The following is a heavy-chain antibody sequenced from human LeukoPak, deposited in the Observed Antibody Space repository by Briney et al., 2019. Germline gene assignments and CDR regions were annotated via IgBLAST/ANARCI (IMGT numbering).Heavy chain of an antibody. CDR3: AKVRATAGYFDY. Sequence: PGGSLRLSCAASGFTFSIYDMHWVRQAPGKGLEWVAFIRYDGTNKYYADSVQGRFIISRDNSKNTLYLQMNSLRAEDTAVYYCAKVRATAGYFDYWGQGTLVTVSS. V-gene: IGHV3-30*02. CDR2: IRYDGTNK. J-gene: IGHJ4*02. CDR1: GFTFSIYD. D-gene: IGHD6-13*01.